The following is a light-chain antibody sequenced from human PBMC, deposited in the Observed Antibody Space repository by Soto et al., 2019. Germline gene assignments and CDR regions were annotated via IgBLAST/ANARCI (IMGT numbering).Light chain of an antibody. CDR2: DAS. CDR3: QQYGSSPIT. CDR1: QSVSSY. V-gene: IGKV3-11*01. J-gene: IGKJ5*01. Sequence: EIVMTQSPATLSVSPGERATLSCRASQSVSSYLAWYQQKPGQAPRLLIYDASNRATGIPARFSGSGSGTDFTLTISSLEPEDFAVYYCQQYGSSPITFGQGTRLEI.